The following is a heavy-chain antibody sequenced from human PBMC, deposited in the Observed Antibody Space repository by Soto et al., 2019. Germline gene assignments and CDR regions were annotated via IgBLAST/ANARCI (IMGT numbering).Heavy chain of an antibody. CDR2: XCXDXXXT. V-gene: IGHV3-74*01. Sequence: PGGSLRRSCAASGFTFSSYAISWVRQAPGKGXVXVXXXCXDXXXTXXXXSVKGRLTVSRDNAKNTVYLHVNTLRDEDTAVYYCARGGAMGVDYWGQGTLVTVSS. CDR1: GFTFSSYA. CDR3: ARGGAMGVDY. D-gene: IGHD1-26*01. J-gene: IGHJ4*02.